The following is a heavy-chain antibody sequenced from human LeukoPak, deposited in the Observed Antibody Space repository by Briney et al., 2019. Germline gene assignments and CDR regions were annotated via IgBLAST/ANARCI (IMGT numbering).Heavy chain of an antibody. CDR3: ARAYSTSYPFDY. CDR2: INPSGGST. Sequence: ASVKVSCKASGYVFTSHYIHWMRQAPGHGLEWMGMINPSGGSTSYAQKFQGRVNMTRDTSTSTVYLELSSLRSEDPAVYYCARAYSTSYPFDYWGQGTLVTVSS. CDR1: GYVFTSHY. D-gene: IGHD6-6*01. V-gene: IGHV1-46*01. J-gene: IGHJ4*02.